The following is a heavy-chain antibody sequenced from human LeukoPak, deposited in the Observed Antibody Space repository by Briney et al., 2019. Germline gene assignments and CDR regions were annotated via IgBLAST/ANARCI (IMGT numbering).Heavy chain of an antibody. V-gene: IGHV4-34*01. CDR3: SRGLSDVY. Sequence: PSETLSLTCGDYGGSFSGYYWTWIRQPPGKGLEWIGEINHSGITNYNPSLKSRVTISIDTSKSQFSLKLNSVTAADTAVYYCSRGLSDVYWGQGTLVTVSS. CDR1: GGSFSGYY. CDR2: INHSGIT. J-gene: IGHJ4*02.